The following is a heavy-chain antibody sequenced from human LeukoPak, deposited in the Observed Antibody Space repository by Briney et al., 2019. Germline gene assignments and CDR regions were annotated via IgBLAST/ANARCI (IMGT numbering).Heavy chain of an antibody. D-gene: IGHD3-10*01. V-gene: IGHV3-48*03. CDR1: GFTFSSYE. Sequence: GGSLRLSCAASGFTFSSYEMNWVRQAPGKGLEWVSYISSSGSTIYYADSVKGRFTISRDNAKNSLYLQMNSLRAEDTAVYYCARGINYYGSGSYFYWGQGTLVTVSS. J-gene: IGHJ4*02. CDR2: ISSSGSTI. CDR3: ARGINYYGSGSYFY.